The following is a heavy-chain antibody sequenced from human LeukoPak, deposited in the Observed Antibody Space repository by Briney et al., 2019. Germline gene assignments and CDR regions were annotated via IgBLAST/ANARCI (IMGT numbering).Heavy chain of an antibody. CDR3: GGGHYDYVWGSYRMIDY. CDR2: IIPIFGTA. J-gene: IGHJ4*02. D-gene: IGHD3-16*02. Sequence: GSSVKVPCKASGGTFSSYAISWVRQAPGQGLEWMGGIIPIFGTANYAQKFQGRVTITADKSTSTAYMELSSLRSEDTAVYYCGGGHYDYVWGSYRMIDYWGQGTLVTVSS. V-gene: IGHV1-69*06. CDR1: GGTFSSYA.